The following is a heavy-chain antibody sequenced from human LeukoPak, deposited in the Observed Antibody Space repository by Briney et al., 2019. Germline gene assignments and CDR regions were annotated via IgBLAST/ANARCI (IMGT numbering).Heavy chain of an antibody. CDR2: IWYDGSKK. CDR3: ARDVSVGTANLDY. CDR1: GFSFSSYG. D-gene: IGHD1-1*01. Sequence: GGSLRLSCAASGFSFSSYGMHWVRQAPGKGLDWVAIIWYDGSKKYYADSMKGRFTISRDNSKDTLFLQMNSLRAEDTAVYYCARDVSVGTANLDYWGQGTLVTVSS. V-gene: IGHV3-33*01. J-gene: IGHJ4*02.